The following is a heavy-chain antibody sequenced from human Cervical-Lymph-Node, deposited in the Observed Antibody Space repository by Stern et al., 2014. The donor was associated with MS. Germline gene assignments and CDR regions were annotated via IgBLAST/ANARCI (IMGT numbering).Heavy chain of an antibody. V-gene: IGHV3-21*04. J-gene: IGHJ4*02. Sequence: EVQLVESGGGLVKPGGSLRLSCAGSGFTFSSYSINWVRQAPGKGLEWVSSISYRNSSTYYADSVKGRFTISRDNAENSVYLQMNSLRPEDTAVYYCASFGAARDFWGQGTLVTVSS. D-gene: IGHD3-10*01. CDR2: ISYRNSST. CDR1: GFTFSSYS. CDR3: ASFGAARDF.